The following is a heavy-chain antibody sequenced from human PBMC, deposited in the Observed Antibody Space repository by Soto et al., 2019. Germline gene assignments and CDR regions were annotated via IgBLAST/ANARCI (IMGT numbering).Heavy chain of an antibody. CDR3: ARVRFVDPFDF. D-gene: IGHD4-17*01. CDR2: FNPANRNT. J-gene: IGHJ4*02. Sequence: ASVKVSCKVSGYTFTNYGINWVRQAPLQGLEWVGWFNPANRNTNYAQKFQDRVSMTTDTSTNTAYMELRGLRSDDTAVYYCARVRFVDPFDFWAQGPLVTLSS. V-gene: IGHV1-18*01. CDR1: GYTFTNYG.